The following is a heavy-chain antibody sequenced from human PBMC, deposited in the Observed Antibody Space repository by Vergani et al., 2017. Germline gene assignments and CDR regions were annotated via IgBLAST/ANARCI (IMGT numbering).Heavy chain of an antibody. J-gene: IGHJ6*03. D-gene: IGHD6-13*01. CDR1: GGSFSGYY. Sequence: QVQLQQWGAGLLKPSETLSLTCAVYGGSFSGYYWSWIRQPPGKGLEWIGYIYYSGSTNYNPSLKSRVTISVDTSKNQFSLKLSSVPAADTAVYYCTAGNHYYYYMDVWGKGTTVTVSS. CDR2: IYYSGST. CDR3: TAGNHYYYYMDV. V-gene: IGHV4-34*11.